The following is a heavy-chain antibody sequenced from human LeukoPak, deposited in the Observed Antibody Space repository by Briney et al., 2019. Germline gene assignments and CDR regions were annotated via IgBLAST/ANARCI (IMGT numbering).Heavy chain of an antibody. CDR1: GGSISSSSYY. D-gene: IGHD1-26*01. Sequence: SETLSLACTVSGGSISSSSYYWGWIRQPPGKGLEWVGSIYYSGSTYYNPSLKSRVTISVDTSKNQFSLKLSSVTAADTAVYYCARSGSYLGGAFDIWGQGTMVTVSS. J-gene: IGHJ3*02. CDR2: IYYSGST. V-gene: IGHV4-39*07. CDR3: ARSGSYLGGAFDI.